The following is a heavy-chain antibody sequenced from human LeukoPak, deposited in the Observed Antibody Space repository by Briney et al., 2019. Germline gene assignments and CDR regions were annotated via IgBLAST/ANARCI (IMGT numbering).Heavy chain of an antibody. CDR3: ARSGGSRVYYYYYMDV. Sequence: GGSLRLSCAASGFTFSSYEMNWVRQAPGKGLEWVSYISISGSTKYYADSVKGRFTISRDNSKNTLYLRMNSLRAEDTAVYYCARSGGSRVYYYYYMDVWGKGTTVTVSS. J-gene: IGHJ6*03. CDR2: ISISGSTK. D-gene: IGHD2-15*01. CDR1: GFTFSSYE. V-gene: IGHV3-48*03.